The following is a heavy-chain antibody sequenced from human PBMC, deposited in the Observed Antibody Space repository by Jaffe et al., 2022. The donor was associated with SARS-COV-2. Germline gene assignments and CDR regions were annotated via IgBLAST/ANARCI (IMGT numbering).Heavy chain of an antibody. CDR1: RDSVINHLYY. Sequence: QVQLQESGPGLVEPSETLSLTCTVSRDSVINHLYYWTWVRQPPGKGLEWIGFVHYSGSTNYNPSLNSRVTISVDTSKTKFSLILRSVTAADTAVYYCARSKWGFAFDVWGLGTLVTVSS. J-gene: IGHJ3*01. V-gene: IGHV4-61*01. CDR3: ARSKWGFAFDV. D-gene: IGHD7-27*01. CDR2: VHYSGST.